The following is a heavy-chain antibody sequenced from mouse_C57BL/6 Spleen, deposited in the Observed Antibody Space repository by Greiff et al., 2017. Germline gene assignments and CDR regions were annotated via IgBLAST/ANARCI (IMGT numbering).Heavy chain of an antibody. CDR2: IYPGDGDT. V-gene: IGHV1-82*01. CDR3: ARSDYYGSRAWFAY. D-gene: IGHD1-1*01. Sequence: QVQLKQSGPELVKPGASVKISCKASGYAFSSSWMNWVKQRPGKGLEWIGRIYPGDGDTNYNGKFKGTATLTADKSSSTAYMQLSSLTSEDSAVYFCARSDYYGSRAWFAYWGQGTLVTVSA. J-gene: IGHJ3*01. CDR1: GYAFSSSW.